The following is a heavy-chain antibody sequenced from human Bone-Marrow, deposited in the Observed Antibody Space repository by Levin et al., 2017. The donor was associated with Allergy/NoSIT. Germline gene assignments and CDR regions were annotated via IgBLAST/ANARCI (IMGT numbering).Heavy chain of an antibody. V-gene: IGHV3-23*01. D-gene: IGHD4/OR15-4a*01. Sequence: QAGESLKISCAASGFIFSNYVMSWVRQPPGKGLEWVASIRGSGTPTYYADSVQGRFTISRDNSRNTLYLQMNSLKAEDTAVYYGAKDPTNYGWYFDYWGQGTLVTVSS. J-gene: IGHJ4*02. CDR1: GFIFSNYV. CDR3: AKDPTNYGWYFDY. CDR2: IRGSGTPT.